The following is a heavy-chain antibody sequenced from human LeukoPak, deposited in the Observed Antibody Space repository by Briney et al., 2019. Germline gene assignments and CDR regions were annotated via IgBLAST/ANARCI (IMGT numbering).Heavy chain of an antibody. V-gene: IGHV4-59*08. J-gene: IGHJ4*02. CDR3: ARQVYRASILEIDN. Sequence: PSETLSLTCSVSGGSIATFYWSWIRQPPGEGLEWVGHVYHSGITNYNPSLKSRVTISVDTSKNQFSLRLSSVTAADTAVYYCARQVYRASILEIDNWGQGTLVTVSS. CDR2: VYHSGIT. CDR1: GGSIATFY. D-gene: IGHD2-21*01.